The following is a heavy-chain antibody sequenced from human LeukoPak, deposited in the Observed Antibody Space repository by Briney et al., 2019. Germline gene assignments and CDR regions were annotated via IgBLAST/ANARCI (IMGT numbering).Heavy chain of an antibody. CDR3: ARDTGGGYSCYDC. CDR2: IKQDGSEK. D-gene: IGHD5-18*01. CDR1: GFTFSRYL. V-gene: IGHV3-7*01. Sequence: GGSLRLSCAASGFTFSRYLMTSIRQAPGKGLEWAANIKQDGSEKYSADSVKGRFTTSRDNAKNSLYLQMNSLRAEDTAVYYCARDTGGGYSCYDCWGEGTLVTVSS. J-gene: IGHJ4*02.